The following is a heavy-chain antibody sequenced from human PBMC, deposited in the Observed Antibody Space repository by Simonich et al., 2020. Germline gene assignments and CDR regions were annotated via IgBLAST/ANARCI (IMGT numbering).Heavy chain of an antibody. Sequence: QLQLQESGPGLVKPSETLSLTCTVSGGSISSSSYYWGWIRQPPGKGLEWIGSIYYRGSTYYNPSLKSRVTISVDTSKSQFSLMRSSVTAADTAVYYCARHAGFAFDIWGQGTMVTVSS. CDR3: ARHAGFAFDI. J-gene: IGHJ3*02. V-gene: IGHV4-39*01. D-gene: IGHD6-13*01. CDR2: IYYRGST. CDR1: GGSISSSSYY.